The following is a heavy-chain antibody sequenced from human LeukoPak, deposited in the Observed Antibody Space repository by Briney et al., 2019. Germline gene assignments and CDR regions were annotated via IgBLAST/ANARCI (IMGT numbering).Heavy chain of an antibody. CDR2: ISSSGSTI. Sequence: GGSLRLSCAASGFTFSDYAMNWVRQAPGKGLEWVSYISSSGSTIYYADSVKGRFTISRDNAKNSLYLQMNSLRAEDTAVYYCAKLVVPAPQPYGMDVWGQGTTVTVSS. CDR1: GFTFSDYA. D-gene: IGHD2-2*01. J-gene: IGHJ6*02. V-gene: IGHV3-11*01. CDR3: AKLVVPAPQPYGMDV.